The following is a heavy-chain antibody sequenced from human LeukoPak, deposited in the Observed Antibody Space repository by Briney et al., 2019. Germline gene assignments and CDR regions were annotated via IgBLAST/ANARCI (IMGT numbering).Heavy chain of an antibody. CDR2: IPDDGATK. V-gene: IGHV3-30*18. D-gene: IGHD1-26*01. CDR1: GFTFSGYA. CDR3: AKALGSYPESRYADY. Sequence: PGGSLRLSCAASGFTFSGYAMHWVRQVPGKGLEWVTVIPDDGATKYYGDSVKGRFTVSRDDSYNTLYLQMSSLRVEDTAVYFCAKALGSYPESRYADYWGQGALVTVSS. J-gene: IGHJ4*02.